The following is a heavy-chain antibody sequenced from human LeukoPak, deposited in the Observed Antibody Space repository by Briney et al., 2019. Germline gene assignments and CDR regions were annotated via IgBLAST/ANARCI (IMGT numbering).Heavy chain of an antibody. V-gene: IGHV4-59*01. CDR3: TRGAGWLIDH. D-gene: IGHD5-12*01. CDR1: GGSISDYY. J-gene: IGHJ5*02. CDR2: FYNSGSS. Sequence: PSETLSLTCTVSGGSISDYYRGWLRQPPGKGLEWIGYFYNSGSSTYNPSLKSRVTISVDTSKEQFSLKVNSVTAADTAVYYCTRGAGWLIDHWGQGILVTVSS.